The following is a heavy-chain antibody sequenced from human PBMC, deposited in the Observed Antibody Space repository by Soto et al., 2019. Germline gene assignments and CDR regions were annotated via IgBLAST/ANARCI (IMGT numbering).Heavy chain of an antibody. CDR2: IGTSGKTI. Sequence: GGSLRLSCAVSGFTFSSYEMNWVRQAPGKGLEWVSYIGTSGKTIYYADSVRGRFTISRDDAKNSLYLQMNSLRAEDTAVYFCARDPAIYSGKFDYGLDVWGRGTTVTVSS. V-gene: IGHV3-48*03. J-gene: IGHJ6*02. CDR3: ARDPAIYSGKFDYGLDV. CDR1: GFTFSSYE. D-gene: IGHD4-4*01.